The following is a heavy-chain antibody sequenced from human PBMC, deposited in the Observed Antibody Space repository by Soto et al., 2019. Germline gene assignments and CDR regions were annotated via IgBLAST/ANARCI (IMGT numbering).Heavy chain of an antibody. CDR1: GFTFSSYA. D-gene: IGHD4-17*01. V-gene: IGHV3-23*01. Sequence: EVQLLESGGGLVQPGGSLRLFCAASGFTFSSYAMSWVRQAPGKGLEWVSAISGSGGSTYYADSVKGRFTISRDNSKNTLYLQMNSLRAEDTAVYYCAKGDTVDDAFDIWGQGTMVTVSS. CDR2: ISGSGGST. J-gene: IGHJ3*02. CDR3: AKGDTVDDAFDI.